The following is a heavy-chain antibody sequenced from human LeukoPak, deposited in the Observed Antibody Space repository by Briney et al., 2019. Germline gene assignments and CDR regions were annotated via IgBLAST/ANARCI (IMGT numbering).Heavy chain of an antibody. CDR1: GGSISSSSYY. J-gene: IGHJ4*02. V-gene: IGHV4-39*07. CDR2: IYYSGST. D-gene: IGHD3-16*02. CDR3: AREGRDYVWGSYRPTPNFDY. Sequence: SETLSLTCTVSGGSISSSSYYWGWIRQPPGKGLEWIGSIYYSGSTYYNPSLKSRVTISVDTSKNQFSLKLSSVTAADTAVYYCAREGRDYVWGSYRPTPNFDYWGQGTLVTVSS.